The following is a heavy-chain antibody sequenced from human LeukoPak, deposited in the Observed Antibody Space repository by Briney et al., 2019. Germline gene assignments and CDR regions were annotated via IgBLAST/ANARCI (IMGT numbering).Heavy chain of an antibody. D-gene: IGHD6-19*01. CDR2: INPNSGGT. CDR1: GYTFTSHD. Sequence: ASVKVSCKASGYTFTSHDINWVRQATGQGLEWMGWINPNSGGTNYAQKFQGRVTMTRDTSTSTAYMELSRLRSDDTAVYYCARTIAVAGLDAFDIWGQGTMVTVSS. V-gene: IGHV1-2*02. J-gene: IGHJ3*02. CDR3: ARTIAVAGLDAFDI.